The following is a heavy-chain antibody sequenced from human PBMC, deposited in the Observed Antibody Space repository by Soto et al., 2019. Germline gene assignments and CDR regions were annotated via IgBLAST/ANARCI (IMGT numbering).Heavy chain of an antibody. Sequence: ASVKLSCKVSGYTLTELSMHWVRQAPGKGLEWMGGFDPEDGETIYAQKFQGRVTMTEDTSTDTAYMELRSLRSEDTAVYYCATDASRSHHAFDLRCHRDMVTVSS. J-gene: IGHJ3*01. V-gene: IGHV1-24*01. CDR1: GYTLTELS. CDR2: FDPEDGET. D-gene: IGHD6-13*01. CDR3: ATDASRSHHAFDL.